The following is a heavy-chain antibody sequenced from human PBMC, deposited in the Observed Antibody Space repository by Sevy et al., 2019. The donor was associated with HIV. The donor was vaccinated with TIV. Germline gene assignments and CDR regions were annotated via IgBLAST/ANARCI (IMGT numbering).Heavy chain of an antibody. Sequence: GGSLRLSCAASGFTFSSYWMSWVRQAPGKGLEWVATMKQDGSEKYYVDSVKGRFTISRDNAKHSLYLQMNSMRAEDTAVYYCVREGLGAFSYSFDCWGQGTLVTVSS. V-gene: IGHV3-7*01. CDR3: VREGLGAFSYSFDC. CDR2: MKQDGSEK. D-gene: IGHD5-18*01. J-gene: IGHJ4*02. CDR1: GFTFSSYW.